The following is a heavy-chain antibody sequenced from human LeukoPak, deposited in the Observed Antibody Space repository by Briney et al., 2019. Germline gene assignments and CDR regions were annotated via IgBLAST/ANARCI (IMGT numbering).Heavy chain of an antibody. CDR2: IYYSGST. Sequence: SQTLSLTCTVSGGSISSGDYYWSWIRQPPGKGLEWIGYIYYSGSTNYNPSLKSRVTISVDTSKNQFSLNLSSVTAADTAVYYCASRAAGAFDYWGQGTLVTVSS. CDR1: GGSISSGDYY. CDR3: ASRAAGAFDY. J-gene: IGHJ4*02. D-gene: IGHD6-13*01. V-gene: IGHV4-30-4*01.